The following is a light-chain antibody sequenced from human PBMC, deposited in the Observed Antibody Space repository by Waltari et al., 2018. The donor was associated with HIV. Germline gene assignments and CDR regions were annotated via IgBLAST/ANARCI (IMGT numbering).Light chain of an antibody. J-gene: IGKJ2*01. Sequence: DIVMTQSPLSLPVTPGEPASISCRSSQSPLHSNGYNYLDWYLQKPGQSPQLLIYLGSNRASGVPDRFSGSGSGTDFTLKISRVEAEDVGVYYCMQALQTPLYTFGQGTKLEIK. CDR3: MQALQTPLYT. CDR2: LGS. V-gene: IGKV2-28*01. CDR1: QSPLHSNGYNY.